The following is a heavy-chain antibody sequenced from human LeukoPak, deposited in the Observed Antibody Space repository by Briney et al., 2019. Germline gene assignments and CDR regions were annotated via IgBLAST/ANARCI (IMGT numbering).Heavy chain of an antibody. Sequence: SVKVSCKASGGTFSSYAISWVRQAPGQGLEWMGGIIPILGIANYAQKFQGRVTITADKSTSTAYMELSSLRSEDTAVYYCARVAQQWLVRDYYYYMDVWGKGTTVTVSS. V-gene: IGHV1-69*10. D-gene: IGHD6-19*01. J-gene: IGHJ6*03. CDR1: GGTFSSYA. CDR3: ARVAQQWLVRDYYYYMDV. CDR2: IIPILGIA.